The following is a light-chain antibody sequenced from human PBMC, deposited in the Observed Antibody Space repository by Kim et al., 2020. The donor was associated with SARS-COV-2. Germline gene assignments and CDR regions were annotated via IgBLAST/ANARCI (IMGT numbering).Light chain of an antibody. J-gene: IGLJ2*01. CDR1: KWGNEY. CDR3: QAWDGRHVV. Sequence: SYELTQPPSVSVSPGQTASITSSGKKWGNEYAWWYQQKPGQSPVMVIFQDDRRPSGIPERFSGSNSGNTATLTISGTQAMDEADYYCQAWDGRHVVFGGG. CDR2: QDD. V-gene: IGLV3-1*01.